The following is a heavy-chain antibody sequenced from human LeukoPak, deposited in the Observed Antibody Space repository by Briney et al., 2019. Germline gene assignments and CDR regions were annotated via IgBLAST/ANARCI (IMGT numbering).Heavy chain of an antibody. D-gene: IGHD4-23*01. CDR1: GFIFSSYA. CDR3: AKRVTTVEPSVVDV. CDR2: IGGGGCCA. J-gene: IGHJ6*02. Sequence: GGSLRLSCAASGFIFSSYAMTWVRQAPGKGLEWLSAIGGGGCCASYPDSVKGRFTISRDNSKNTLYLQMNSLRVEDTAVYYCAKRVTTVEPSVVDVWGQGTAVTVSS. V-gene: IGHV3-23*01.